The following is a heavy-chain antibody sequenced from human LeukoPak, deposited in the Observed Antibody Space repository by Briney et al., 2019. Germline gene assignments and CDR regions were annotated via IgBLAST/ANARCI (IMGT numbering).Heavy chain of an antibody. CDR3: ASSTAMDQNDY. J-gene: IGHJ4*02. CDR1: GFTFSSYS. D-gene: IGHD5-18*01. Sequence: GGSLRLSXAASGFTFSSYSMNWVRQAPGKGLEWVSSISSSSSYIYYADSVKGRFTISRDNAKNSLYLQMNSLRAEDTAVSYCASSTAMDQNDYWGQGTLVTVSS. CDR2: ISSSSSYI. V-gene: IGHV3-21*01.